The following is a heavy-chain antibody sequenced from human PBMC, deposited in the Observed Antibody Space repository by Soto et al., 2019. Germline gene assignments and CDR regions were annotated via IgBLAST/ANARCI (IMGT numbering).Heavy chain of an antibody. CDR3: ARWRWPANWFDP. V-gene: IGHV4-39*01. D-gene: IGHD2-15*01. J-gene: IGHJ5*02. Sequence: QLQLQESGPGLVKPSETLSLTCTVSGGSISSSSYYWGWIRQPPGKGLEWIGSIYYSGSTYYNPSLKSRVTISVDTSKNQFSLKLSSVTAADTAVYYCARWRWPANWFDPWGQGTLVTVSS. CDR1: GGSISSSSYY. CDR2: IYYSGST.